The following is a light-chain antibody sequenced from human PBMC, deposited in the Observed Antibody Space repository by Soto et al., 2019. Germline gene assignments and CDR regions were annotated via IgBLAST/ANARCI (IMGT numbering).Light chain of an antibody. Sequence: QSVLAQPPSASGSPGQSVTISCTGSGSDIGAYNFVSWYQQHPGKAPKLMIFGVTERPSGVHDRFSGSKSGNTASLTVSGLQADDEAFYYCYSYAGRNIWVFGGGTKLTVL. J-gene: IGLJ3*02. CDR3: YSYAGRNIWV. CDR1: GSDIGAYNF. V-gene: IGLV2-8*01. CDR2: GVT.